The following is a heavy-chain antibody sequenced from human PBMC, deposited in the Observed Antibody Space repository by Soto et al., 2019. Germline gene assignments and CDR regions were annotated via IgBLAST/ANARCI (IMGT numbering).Heavy chain of an antibody. CDR3: AQTLGSAVAGPGRFDL. CDR2: MTPMFGTA. Sequence: QVQLVQSGAEVKKPGSSVKVSYKASGGTYSRYAISWVRQAPGHGLEWMGGMTPMFGTANYAQKFQGRVTISADESTSTDHMELRRLRSEDTAVHYCAQTLGSAVAGPGRFDLWGRGTLVIVSS. V-gene: IGHV1-69*12. CDR1: GGTYSRYA. D-gene: IGHD6-19*01. J-gene: IGHJ2*01.